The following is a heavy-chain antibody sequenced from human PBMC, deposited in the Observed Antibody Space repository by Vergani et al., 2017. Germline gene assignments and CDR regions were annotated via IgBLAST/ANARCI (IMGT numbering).Heavy chain of an antibody. J-gene: IGHJ4*02. CDR3: ARVGIVATIRAPWYFDY. Sequence: QLQLQESGPGLVKPSATLSLTCSVSGASIRSSNYYWGWIRQPPGKGLEWIASIYYSGSTYYNPSLKSRVTISVAKSKNQFSLKLSSVTAAGTAVYYCARVGIVATIRAPWYFDYWGQGTLVTVSS. V-gene: IGHV4-39*07. CDR2: IYYSGST. CDR1: GASIRSSNYY. D-gene: IGHD5-12*01.